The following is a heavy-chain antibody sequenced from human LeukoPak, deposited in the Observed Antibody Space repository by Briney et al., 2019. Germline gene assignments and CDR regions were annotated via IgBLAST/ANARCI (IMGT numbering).Heavy chain of an antibody. CDR3: AAHRIAVPGDYYYMDV. CDR2: IRYDGSNK. J-gene: IGHJ6*03. CDR1: GFTFSSYG. V-gene: IGHV3-30*02. Sequence: GGSLRLSCAASGFTFSSYGMHWVRQAPGKGLEWVAFIRYDGSNKYYADSVKGRFTISRDNSKNTLYLQMNSLRAEDTAVYYCAAHRIAVPGDYYYMDVWGKGTTVTVSS. D-gene: IGHD6-19*01.